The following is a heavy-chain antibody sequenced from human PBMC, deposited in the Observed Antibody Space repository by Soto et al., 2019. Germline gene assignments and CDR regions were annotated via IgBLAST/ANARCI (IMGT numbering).Heavy chain of an antibody. V-gene: IGHV1-18*04. CDR2: ISAYNGNT. CDR1: GYTFTSYG. J-gene: IGHJ6*02. Sequence: GASVKVSCKASGYTFTSYGISWVRQAPGQGLEWMGWISAYNGNTNYAQKLQGRVTMTTDTSTSTAYMELRSLRSDDTAVYYCARDSLGYCSGGSCYQGGNYYYYGMDVWGQGTTVTVSS. D-gene: IGHD2-15*01. CDR3: ARDSLGYCSGGSCYQGGNYYYYGMDV.